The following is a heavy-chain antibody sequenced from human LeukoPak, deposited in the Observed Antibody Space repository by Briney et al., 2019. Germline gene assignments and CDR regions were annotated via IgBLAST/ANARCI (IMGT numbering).Heavy chain of an antibody. J-gene: IGHJ4*02. D-gene: IGHD4/OR15-4a*01. CDR3: ARRAGAYSHPYDY. Sequence: GGSLRLSCTVSGFTVSSNSMSWVRQAPGKGLEWVSFIYSGTIHYSDSVKGRFTISRDNSKNTLYLQMNSLRAEDTAMYYCARRAGAYSHPYDYWGQGTLVTVSS. CDR1: GFTVSSNS. V-gene: IGHV3-53*01. CDR2: IYSGTI.